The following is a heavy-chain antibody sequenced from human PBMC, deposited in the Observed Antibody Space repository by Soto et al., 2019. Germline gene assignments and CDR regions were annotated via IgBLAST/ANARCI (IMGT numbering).Heavy chain of an antibody. V-gene: IGHV1-2*02. J-gene: IGHJ6*02. Sequence: ASVKVSCKASGYTFTGYYMHWVRQAPGQGLEGMGWINPNSGGTNYAQKFQGRVTMTRDTSISTAYMELSRLRSDDTAVYYCAREEDVLRFLEWLLPGMDVWGQGTTVTVSS. D-gene: IGHD3-3*01. CDR1: GYTFTGYY. CDR3: AREEDVLRFLEWLLPGMDV. CDR2: INPNSGGT.